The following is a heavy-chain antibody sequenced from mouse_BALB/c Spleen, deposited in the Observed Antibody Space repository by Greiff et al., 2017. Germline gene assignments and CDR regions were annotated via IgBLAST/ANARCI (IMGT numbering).Heavy chain of an antibody. Sequence: EVQLVESGAELVKPGASVKLSCTASGFNIKDTYMHWVKQRPEQGLEWIGRIDPANGNTKYDPKFQGKATITADTSSNTAYLQLSSLTSEDTAVYYCARGYGNPYAMDYWGQGTSVTVSS. J-gene: IGHJ4*01. D-gene: IGHD2-10*02. V-gene: IGHV14-3*02. CDR1: GFNIKDTY. CDR2: IDPANGNT. CDR3: ARGYGNPYAMDY.